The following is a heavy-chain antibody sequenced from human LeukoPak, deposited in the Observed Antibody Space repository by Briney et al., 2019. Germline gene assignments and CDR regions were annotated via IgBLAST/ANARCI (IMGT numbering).Heavy chain of an antibody. CDR1: GFTFSTYV. CDR2: IWNDGSNK. Sequence: GGSLRLSCAASGFTFSTYVMHWVRQAPGKGLEWVAVIWNDGSNKYYADSVKGRFTISRDNSKNTLYLQMNSLRAEDTAVYSCARASGPFDYWGQGILVTVSS. V-gene: IGHV3-33*01. CDR3: ARASGPFDY. J-gene: IGHJ4*02. D-gene: IGHD3-10*01.